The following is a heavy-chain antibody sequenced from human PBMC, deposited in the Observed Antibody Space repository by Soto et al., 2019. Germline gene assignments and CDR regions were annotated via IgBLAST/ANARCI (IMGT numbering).Heavy chain of an antibody. V-gene: IGHV3-72*01. J-gene: IGHJ4*02. Sequence: EVQLVESGGGLVQPGGSLRLSCAASGFTFSDHYMDWVRQAPGKGLEWVGRTRKKANSYTTEYAASVKGSFTISRXDSKNSLHLQMNSLRTEDTAVYYCARVSGSYYYDYWGQGTLVTVSS. CDR2: TRKKANSYTT. D-gene: IGHD1-26*01. CDR3: ARVSGSYYYDY. CDR1: GFTFSDHY.